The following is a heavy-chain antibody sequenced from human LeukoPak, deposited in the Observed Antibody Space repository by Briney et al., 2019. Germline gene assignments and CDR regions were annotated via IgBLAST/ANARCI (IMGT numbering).Heavy chain of an antibody. CDR3: ARGRDSSGWYILFGY. V-gene: IGHV4-38-2*01. D-gene: IGHD6-19*01. CDR1: GYSISSGYY. Sequence: PSETLSLTCAVSGYSISSGYYWGWIRQPPGKRLEWIGSIYHSGSTYYNPSLKSRVTISVDTSKNQFSLKLSSVTAADTAVYYCARGRDSSGWYILFGYWGQGTLVTVSS. CDR2: IYHSGST. J-gene: IGHJ4*02.